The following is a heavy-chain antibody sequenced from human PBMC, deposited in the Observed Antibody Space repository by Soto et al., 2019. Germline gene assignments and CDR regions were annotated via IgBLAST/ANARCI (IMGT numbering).Heavy chain of an antibody. CDR2: IHPSDSLT. V-gene: IGHV5-10-1*01. D-gene: IGHD7-27*01. Sequence: PGESLKISCKGSGYDFSKHWITWVRQVPGKGLEWMGRIHPSDSLTNDSPPFQGHVTISADKSTSTASLQWNSLEASDTAIYYCARLGTISPIDYWGQGTLVTVSS. CDR3: ARLGTISPIDY. J-gene: IGHJ4*02. CDR1: GYDFSKHW.